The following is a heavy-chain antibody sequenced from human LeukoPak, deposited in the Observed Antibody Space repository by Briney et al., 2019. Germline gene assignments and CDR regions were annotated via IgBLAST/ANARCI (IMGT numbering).Heavy chain of an antibody. V-gene: IGHV1-69*04. CDR1: GGTFSSYA. CDR2: IIPILGIA. J-gene: IGHJ6*03. D-gene: IGHD3-3*01. CDR3: ARDYNDFWSQFRYYMDV. Sequence: ASVKVSCKASGGTFSSYAISWVRQAPGQGLEWMGRIIPILGIANYAQKFQGRVTITADKSTSTAYMELSSLRSEDTAVYYCARDYNDFWSQFRYYMDVWGKGTTVTVSS.